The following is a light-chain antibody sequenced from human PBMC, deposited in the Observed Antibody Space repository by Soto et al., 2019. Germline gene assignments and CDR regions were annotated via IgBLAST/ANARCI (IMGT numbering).Light chain of an antibody. CDR1: QSVSSN. Sequence: DIVMTQSPATLSVSPGEGATLSCRASQSVSSNLAWYQQKRGQAPRLLIYGASTRATGIPARFSGSGSGTEFTLTISNLESEDFAMYYCQQYTHWPVWSFGQGTKVDIK. CDR3: QQYTHWPVWS. CDR2: GAS. J-gene: IGKJ1*01. V-gene: IGKV3-15*01.